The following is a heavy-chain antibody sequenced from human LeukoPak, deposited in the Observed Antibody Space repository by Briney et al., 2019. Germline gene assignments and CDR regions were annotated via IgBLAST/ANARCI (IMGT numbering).Heavy chain of an antibody. V-gene: IGHV4-34*01. D-gene: IGHD6-13*01. CDR2: INHSGST. J-gene: IGHJ4*02. CDR3: ARLYSSSWDYYFDY. CDR1: GGSFSGYY. Sequence: SETLSLTCAVYGGSFSGYYWSWIRQPPGKGLEWIGEINHSGSTNYNPSLKSRVTISVDTSKNQFSLKLSSVTAADTAVYYCARLYSSSWDYYFDYWGQGTLVTVSS.